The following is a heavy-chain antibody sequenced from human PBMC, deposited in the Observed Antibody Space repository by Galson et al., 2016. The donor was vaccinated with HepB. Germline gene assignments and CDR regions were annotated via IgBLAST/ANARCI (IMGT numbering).Heavy chain of an antibody. V-gene: IGHV3-23*01. Sequence: SLRLSCAASGFSFSNYGMSWVRQAPGKGLEWVSSITATGGSTYIADSVKGRFTISRDNSKNTLYLQMNSLRADDTAVYYCARVIGRDAYYYYGMDVWGQGTTVTVSS. CDR2: ITATGGST. CDR3: ARVIGRDAYYYYGMDV. CDR1: GFSFSNYG. D-gene: IGHD2/OR15-2a*01. J-gene: IGHJ6*02.